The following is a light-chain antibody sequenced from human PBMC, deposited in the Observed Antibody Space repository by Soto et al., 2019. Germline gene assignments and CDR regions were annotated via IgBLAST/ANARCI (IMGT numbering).Light chain of an antibody. Sequence: DIQMTQSPSTLSASVGDRVTITCRASQSISSWLAWYQQKPGKAPKVLIYKASSLESGVPSRFSGSGSGTEFILTISSLQPDDFAPYYCQQYNSYSGTFGQRTKVDIK. CDR1: QSISSW. V-gene: IGKV1-5*03. CDR2: KAS. J-gene: IGKJ1*01. CDR3: QQYNSYSGT.